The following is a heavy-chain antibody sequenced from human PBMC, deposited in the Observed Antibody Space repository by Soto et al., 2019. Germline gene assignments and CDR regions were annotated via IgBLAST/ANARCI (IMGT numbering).Heavy chain of an antibody. D-gene: IGHD3-10*01. J-gene: IGHJ6*02. CDR3: ARDLTGFRDYYYYAMDV. CDR2: IHPNSGVT. CDR1: GYTFTNYY. V-gene: IGHV1-2*04. Sequence: QVQLVQSGAEVKKPGASVKVSCKASGYTFTNYYIHWVRQAPGQGLEWMGWIHPNSGVTNYAQKFQGWVTMTRDTSVSTAYMELSRLKSDDTAVYYCARDLTGFRDYYYYAMDVWGQGTTVTGSS.